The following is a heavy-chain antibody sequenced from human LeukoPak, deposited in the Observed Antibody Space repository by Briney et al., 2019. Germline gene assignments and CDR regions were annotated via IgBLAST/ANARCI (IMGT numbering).Heavy chain of an antibody. CDR3: ARDLYYYDSMGVGI. J-gene: IGHJ3*02. CDR2: IYHSGST. CDR1: GGSISSSNW. V-gene: IGHV4-4*02. D-gene: IGHD3-22*01. Sequence: SETLSLTCAVSGGSISSSNWWSWVRPPPGKGLEWIGEIYHSGSTNYNPSLKSRVTISVDKSKNQFSLKLSSVTAADTAVYYCARDLYYYDSMGVGIWGQGTMVTVSS.